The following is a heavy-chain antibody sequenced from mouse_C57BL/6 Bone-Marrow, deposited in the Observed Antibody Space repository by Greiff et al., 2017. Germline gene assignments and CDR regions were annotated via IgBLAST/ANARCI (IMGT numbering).Heavy chain of an antibody. V-gene: IGHV1-81*01. CDR1: GYTFTSYG. CDR3: ARRGFDY. CDR2: IYPRSGNT. Sequence: VQLQQSGAELARPGASVKLSCKASGYTFTSYGISWVKQRTGQGLEWIGEIYPRSGNTYYNEKFKGKATLTADKSSSTAYMELRSLTSEDSAVYFCARRGFDYWGQGTTRTVSS. J-gene: IGHJ2*01.